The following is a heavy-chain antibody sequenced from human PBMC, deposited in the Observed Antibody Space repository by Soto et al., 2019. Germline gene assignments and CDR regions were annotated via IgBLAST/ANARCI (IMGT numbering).Heavy chain of an antibody. CDR3: AKDLTVRALF. Sequence: WGSLRLSCAASGFTFSSYAMICFRQAPGKGLEWVSAISGSGGSTYYADSVKGRFTISRDNSKNTLYLQMNSLRAEDTAVYYCAKDLTVRALFWGQGTLVTVSS. CDR1: GFTFSSYA. V-gene: IGHV3-23*01. CDR2: ISGSGGST. J-gene: IGHJ4*02. D-gene: IGHD3-10*01.